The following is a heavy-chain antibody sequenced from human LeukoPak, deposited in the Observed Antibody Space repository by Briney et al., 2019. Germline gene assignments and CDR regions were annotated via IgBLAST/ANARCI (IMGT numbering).Heavy chain of an antibody. CDR2: INSDGSST. Sequence: GGSLRLSCAASGFTFGTHWMHWVRQAPGKGLEWVSRINSDGSSTSYADSVKGRFTISRDNAKNTVYLQMNSLRAEDTAVYYCARGVASVDYWGQGTLVTVSS. CDR3: ARGVASVDY. D-gene: IGHD5-12*01. J-gene: IGHJ4*02. CDR1: GFTFGTHW. V-gene: IGHV3-74*01.